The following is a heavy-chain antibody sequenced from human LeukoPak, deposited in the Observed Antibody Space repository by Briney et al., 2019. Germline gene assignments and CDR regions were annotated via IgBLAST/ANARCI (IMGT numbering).Heavy chain of an antibody. CDR1: GGSISNYY. J-gene: IGHJ4*02. D-gene: IGHD3-16*01. CDR2: IYTSGST. Sequence: SETLSLTCTVSGGSISNYYWSWIRQPAGKGLEWIGRIYTSGSTNYNPSLKSRVTMSVDTSKNQCTLKLSSVTAADTAVYYCARVGDYALKDWGQGTPVTVSS. V-gene: IGHV4-4*07. CDR3: ARVGDYALKD.